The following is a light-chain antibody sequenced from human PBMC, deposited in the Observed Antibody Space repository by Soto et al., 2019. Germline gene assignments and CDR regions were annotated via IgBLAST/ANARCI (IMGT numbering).Light chain of an antibody. J-gene: IGKJ2*01. CDR3: QQYGFFLT. V-gene: IGKV1-5*03. Sequence: DVQMTQSPSTLSASVGDTVTITCRASQSIDTALAWYQQKPGKAPNLLIYRASNLESGVPSRFSGSGSGTEFTLAISSLQPDDFATXXCQQYGFFLTFGQGTKLEIK. CDR1: QSIDTA. CDR2: RAS.